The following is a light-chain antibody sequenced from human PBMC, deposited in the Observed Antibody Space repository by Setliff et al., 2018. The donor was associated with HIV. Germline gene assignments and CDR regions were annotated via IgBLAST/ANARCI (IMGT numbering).Light chain of an antibody. V-gene: IGLV2-23*01. CDR2: QAS. Sequence: ALAQPASVSGSPGQSITISCTGTSSDIGRYNLVSWYQQYPGKAPKLMIYQASKRPSGVSNRFSGSKSGNTASLTISGLQAEDEADYYCCSNTGSNTYVFGTGTKVTVL. CDR1: SSDIGRYNL. J-gene: IGLJ1*01. CDR3: CSNTGSNTYV.